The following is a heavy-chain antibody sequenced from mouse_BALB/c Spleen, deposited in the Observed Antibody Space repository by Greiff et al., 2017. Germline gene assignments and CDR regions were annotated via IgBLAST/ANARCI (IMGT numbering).Heavy chain of an antibody. Sequence: EVKVVESGGDLVKPGGSLKLSCAASGFTFSSYGMSWVRQTPDKRLEWVATISSGGSYTYYPDSVKGRFTISRDNAKNTLYLQMSSRKSEDTAMYYCAKGYDDAMDYWGQGTSVTVSS. D-gene: IGHD2-14*01. CDR1: GFTFSSYG. CDR2: ISSGGSYT. CDR3: AKGYDDAMDY. J-gene: IGHJ4*01. V-gene: IGHV5-6*01.